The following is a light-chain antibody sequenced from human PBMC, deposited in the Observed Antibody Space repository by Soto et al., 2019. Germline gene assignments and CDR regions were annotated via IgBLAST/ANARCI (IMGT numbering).Light chain of an antibody. V-gene: IGKV1-5*03. J-gene: IGKJ1*01. CDR1: QSVDTC. CDR2: RAS. CDR3: QHYNDYSRV. Sequence: EIQMTQSPSTLSASIGDTVTITCRTSQSVDTCLAWYQHKAGQAPRLLIYRASSLATGVPSRFSGSGSGTAFTLTITSLQSDDFATYYCQHYNDYSRVFGQGTQVEIK.